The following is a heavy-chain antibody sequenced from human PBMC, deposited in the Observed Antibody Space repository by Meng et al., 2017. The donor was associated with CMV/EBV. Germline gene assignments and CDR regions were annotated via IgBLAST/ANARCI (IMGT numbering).Heavy chain of an antibody. CDR2: FDPEDGET. J-gene: IGHJ4*02. CDR3: ATARVDCSSTSCYTYYFDY. CDR1: GYTLTELS. V-gene: IGHV1-24*01. D-gene: IGHD2-2*02. Sequence: ASVKVSCKVSGYTLTELSRHWVRQAPGNGLEWMGGFDPEDGETIYAQKFQGRVTMTEDTSTDTAYMELSSLRSEDTAVYYCATARVDCSSTSCYTYYFDYWGQGTLVTVSS.